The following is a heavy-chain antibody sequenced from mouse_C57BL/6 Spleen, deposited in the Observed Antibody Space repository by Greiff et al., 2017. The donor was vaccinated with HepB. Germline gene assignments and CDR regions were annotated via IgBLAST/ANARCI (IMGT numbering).Heavy chain of an antibody. J-gene: IGHJ3*01. V-gene: IGHV5-4*01. D-gene: IGHD1-1*01. CDR3: ARDRYYYGSGFAY. Sequence: EVKLMESGGGLVKPGGSLKLSCAASGFTFSSYAMSWVRQTPEKRLEWVATISDGGSYTYYPDNVKGRFTISRDNAKNNLYLQMSHLKSEDTAMYYCARDRYYYGSGFAYWGQGTLVTVSA. CDR2: ISDGGSYT. CDR1: GFTFSSYA.